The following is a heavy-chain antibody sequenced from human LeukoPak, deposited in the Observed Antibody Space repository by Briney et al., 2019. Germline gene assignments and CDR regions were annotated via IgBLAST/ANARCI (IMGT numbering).Heavy chain of an antibody. V-gene: IGHV3-11*04. D-gene: IGHD3-10*01. CDR1: GFTFSDYY. Sequence: PGGSLRLSCAASGFTFSDYYMSWIRQAPGKGREWVSYISSSGSTIYYADSVKGRVTISRDNAKNSLYLQMNSLRAEDTAVYYCARNGLCFGALVYYYYYMDVWGKGTTVTVSS. J-gene: IGHJ6*03. CDR2: ISSSGSTI. CDR3: ARNGLCFGALVYYYYYMDV.